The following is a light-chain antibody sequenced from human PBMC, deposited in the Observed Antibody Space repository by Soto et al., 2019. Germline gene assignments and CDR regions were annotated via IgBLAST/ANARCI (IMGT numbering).Light chain of an antibody. J-gene: IGKJ1*01. Sequence: EIVLTQSPGTLSLSAGERATLSCRASQSVSNNYLAWYQQKPGQAPRLLIYGASNRATGIPARFSGSGSGTEFTLTISSLQSEDFAVYYCQDYSDWPTWTFGQGTKVDIK. V-gene: IGKV3D-15*01. CDR1: QSVSNN. CDR2: GAS. CDR3: QDYSDWPTWT.